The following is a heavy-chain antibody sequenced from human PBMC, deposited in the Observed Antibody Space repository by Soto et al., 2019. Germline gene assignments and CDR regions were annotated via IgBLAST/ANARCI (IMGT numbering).Heavy chain of an antibody. CDR1: GFTFSNSW. D-gene: IGHD2-2*01. V-gene: IGHV3-74*01. J-gene: IGHJ4*02. CDR2: INADGTST. CDR3: VKVLARGVGVPRFYFDS. Sequence: LRLSCAASGFTFSNSWMHWVRQVSGKGLEWVSRINADGTSTSYADSVKGRFTISRDNAKNTLYLHVNSLRAEDTAVYYCVKVLARGVGVPRFYFDSWGQGALVTVSS.